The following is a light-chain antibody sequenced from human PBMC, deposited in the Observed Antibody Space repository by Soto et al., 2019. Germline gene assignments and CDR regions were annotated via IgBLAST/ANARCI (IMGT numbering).Light chain of an antibody. V-gene: IGKV3-20*01. CDR1: QSVSSSY. CDR2: GAS. Sequence: EIVLTQSPGTLSLSPGERATLSCRASQSVSSSYLAWYQQKPGQAPRLLIYGASSRATGIPDRFSGSGSGTDFPLTISRLEPEDFAGYYCQQYGSSPTFGGGTKVEI. J-gene: IGKJ4*01. CDR3: QQYGSSPT.